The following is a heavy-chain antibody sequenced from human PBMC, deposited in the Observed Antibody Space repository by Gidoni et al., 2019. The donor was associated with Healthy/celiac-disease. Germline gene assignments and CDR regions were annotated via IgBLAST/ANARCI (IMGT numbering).Heavy chain of an antibody. CDR2: INHSGST. D-gene: IGHD3-3*01. CDR1: GGSFSGYY. Sequence: QVQLQQWGAGLLKPSETLSLTCAVYGGSFSGYYWSWIRQPPGKGLEWIGEINHSGSTNYNPSLKSRVTISVDTSKNQFSLKLSSVTAADTAVYYCARGELYYDFWSGYLPTSFDPWGQGTLVTVSS. CDR3: ARGELYYDFWSGYLPTSFDP. V-gene: IGHV4-34*01. J-gene: IGHJ5*02.